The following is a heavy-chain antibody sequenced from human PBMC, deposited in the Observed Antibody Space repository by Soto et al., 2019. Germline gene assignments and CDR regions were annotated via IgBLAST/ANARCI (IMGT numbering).Heavy chain of an antibody. CDR2: MSPDSGNA. CDR1: GYTFTSYD. J-gene: IGHJ5*02. D-gene: IGHD3-10*01. V-gene: IGHV1-8*01. Sequence: QVQLVQSGAEVKKPGASVKVSCKASGYTFTSYDINWVRQAPGQGLEWMGGMSPDSGNAGYAQKFQGRVTMTRNTSISTAYMEXTSLRSEDTAVYXXXXXTYYHNSGSPNWFDPWGQGTLVTVSS. CDR3: XXXTYYHNSGSPNWFDP.